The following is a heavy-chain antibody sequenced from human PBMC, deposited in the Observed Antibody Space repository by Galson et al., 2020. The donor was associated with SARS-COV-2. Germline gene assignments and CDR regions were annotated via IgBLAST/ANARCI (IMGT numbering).Heavy chain of an antibody. V-gene: IGHV7-4-1*02. CDR1: GYTFNNYA. D-gene: IGHD3-10*01. Sequence: ASVKVSCKASGYTFNNYALNWVRQAPGQGLEWMAWINTNTGNPTYAQGFTGRFVFSLDTSLSTAYLQISSLKAEDTAVYYCARGAGAWFGELLDYWGQGTLVTVSS. CDR3: ARGAGAWFGELLDY. J-gene: IGHJ4*02. CDR2: INTNTGNP.